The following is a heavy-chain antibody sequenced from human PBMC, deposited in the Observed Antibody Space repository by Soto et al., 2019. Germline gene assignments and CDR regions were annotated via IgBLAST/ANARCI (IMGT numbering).Heavy chain of an antibody. CDR3: ARDYGDYGNWYFDL. J-gene: IGHJ2*01. CDR1: GFTFSSYS. Sequence: EVQLVESGGGLVQPGGSLRLSCAASGFTFSSYSMNWVRQAPGKGLEWVSYISSSSSTIYYADSVKGRFTISRDNAKNSLYLQMHSLRDEDTAVYYCARDYGDYGNWYFDLWGRGTLVTVSS. V-gene: IGHV3-48*02. CDR2: ISSSSSTI. D-gene: IGHD4-17*01.